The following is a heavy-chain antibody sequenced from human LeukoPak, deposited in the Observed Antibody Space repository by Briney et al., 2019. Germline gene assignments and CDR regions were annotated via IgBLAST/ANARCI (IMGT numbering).Heavy chain of an antibody. CDR2: ISAYNGNT. D-gene: IGHD3-10*01. CDR3: ARDLPHYGSGGMDV. Sequence: ASVKVSCKASGYTFTSYGISWVRQAPGQGLEWMGWISAYNGNTNYAQKLQGRVTMTTDTSTSTAYMELRSLRSDDTAVYYCARDLPHYGSGGMDVWGKGTTVTVSS. CDR1: GYTFTSYG. J-gene: IGHJ6*03. V-gene: IGHV1-18*01.